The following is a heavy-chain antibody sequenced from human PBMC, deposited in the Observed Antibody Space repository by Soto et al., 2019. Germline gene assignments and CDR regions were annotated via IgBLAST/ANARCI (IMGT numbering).Heavy chain of an antibody. Sequence: GGSLRLSCAASGFTFSGDAMNWVRQAPGKGLEWVSSISTTSTYIYYAESVKGRFTISRDNANNSLHLQMNSLRAEDTAVYYCVRDYVMDVWGQGTTVTVSS. D-gene: IGHD3-10*02. CDR3: VRDYVMDV. J-gene: IGHJ6*02. CDR2: ISTTSTYI. V-gene: IGHV3-21*01. CDR1: GFTFSGDA.